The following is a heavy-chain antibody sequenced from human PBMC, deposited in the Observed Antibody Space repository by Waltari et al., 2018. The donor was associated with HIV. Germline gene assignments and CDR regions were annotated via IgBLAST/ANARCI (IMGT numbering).Heavy chain of an antibody. CDR3: ARGGYDFWSGYQRYFDY. V-gene: IGHV4-31*03. Sequence: QVQLQESGPGLVKPSQTLSLTCTVSGGSISSGGYYWSWIRQHPGKGLEWSGYIYYRGSTYYNPSRKSRVTISVDTSKNQFSLKLSSVTAADTAVYYCARGGYDFWSGYQRYFDYWGQGTLVTVSS. CDR2: IYYRGST. D-gene: IGHD3-3*01. CDR1: GGSISSGGYY. J-gene: IGHJ4*02.